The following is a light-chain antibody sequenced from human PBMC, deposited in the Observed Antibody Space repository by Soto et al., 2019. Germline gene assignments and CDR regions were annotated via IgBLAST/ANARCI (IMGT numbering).Light chain of an antibody. CDR1: QSVSRR. V-gene: IGKV1-5*01. CDR2: DAS. CDR3: QQYNSYSRT. Sequence: DIQMTHSPSTLSASVGDRITITFRASQSVSRRLAWFQQKPGKAPKLLIYDASSLESGVPSRFSGSGSGTEFTLTISSLQPDDFATYYCQQYNSYSRTFGQGTKVDIK. J-gene: IGKJ1*01.